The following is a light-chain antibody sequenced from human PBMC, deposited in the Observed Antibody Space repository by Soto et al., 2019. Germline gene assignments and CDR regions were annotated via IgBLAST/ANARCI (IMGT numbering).Light chain of an antibody. V-gene: IGKV3-20*01. Sequence: DIVLTESPATLSLSPGERATLSCRASQSVSSYLAWYQQKPGQAPRLLIYGASSRATGIPDRFSGSGSGTDFTLTISRLEPKDFAVYYCQQYGSSPLTFGGGTKVDIK. J-gene: IGKJ4*01. CDR3: QQYGSSPLT. CDR1: QSVSSY. CDR2: GAS.